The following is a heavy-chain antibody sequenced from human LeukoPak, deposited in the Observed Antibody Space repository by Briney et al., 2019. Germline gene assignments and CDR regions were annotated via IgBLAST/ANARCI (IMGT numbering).Heavy chain of an antibody. D-gene: IGHD5-12*01. Sequence: GGSLRLSCAASGFTFGTYAMNWVRQAPGKGLEWVSGIGGSGVTYYADSVKGRFTMSRDNSQNTLFLQMNSLRVEDTAVYYCAKARGHPWPSYYFDYWGQGTLVTVSS. CDR1: GFTFGTYA. V-gene: IGHV3-23*01. CDR3: AKARGHPWPSYYFDY. J-gene: IGHJ4*02. CDR2: IGGSGVT.